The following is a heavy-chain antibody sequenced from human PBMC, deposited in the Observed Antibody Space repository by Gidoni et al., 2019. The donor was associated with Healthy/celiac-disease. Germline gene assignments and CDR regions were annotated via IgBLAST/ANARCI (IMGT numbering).Heavy chain of an antibody. Sequence: QVQLVESGGGVVQPGRSLRLSCAASGFPFSSYGMHWVRQAPGKGLAWVAVIWYDGSNKYYADSVKGRFTISRDNSKNTLYRQMNSLRAEDTAVYYCARSPVVVAATPFDYWSQGTLVTVSS. D-gene: IGHD2-15*01. J-gene: IGHJ4*02. CDR3: ARSPVVVAATPFDY. V-gene: IGHV3-33*01. CDR1: GFPFSSYG. CDR2: IWYDGSNK.